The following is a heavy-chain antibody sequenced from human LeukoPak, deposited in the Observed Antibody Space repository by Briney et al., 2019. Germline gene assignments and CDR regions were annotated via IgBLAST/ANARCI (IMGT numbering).Heavy chain of an antibody. Sequence: GGSLRLSCATSGFTFSSSAMSWVRQAPGKGLEWVSAISDNGGYTYYADSVQGRFTISRDNSKSTLCLQMNSLRAEDTAVYYCAKQLGYCSDGSCYFPYWGQGTLVTVSS. J-gene: IGHJ4*02. D-gene: IGHD2-15*01. CDR3: AKQLGYCSDGSCYFPY. V-gene: IGHV3-23*01. CDR2: ISDNGGYT. CDR1: GFTFSSSA.